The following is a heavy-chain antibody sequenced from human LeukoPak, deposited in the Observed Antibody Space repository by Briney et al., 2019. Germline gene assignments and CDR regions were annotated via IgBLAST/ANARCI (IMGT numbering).Heavy chain of an antibody. CDR2: ISSSGSTI. Sequence: GGSLRLSCAASGFTFSSYEMNWVRQAPGKGLEWVSYISSSGSTIYYADSVKGRFTISRDNAKNPLYLQMNSLRAEDTAVYYCARAPVPAAMGYYYYYYMDVWGKGTTVTVSS. CDR1: GFTFSSYE. D-gene: IGHD2-2*01. CDR3: ARAPVPAAMGYYYYYYMDV. J-gene: IGHJ6*03. V-gene: IGHV3-48*03.